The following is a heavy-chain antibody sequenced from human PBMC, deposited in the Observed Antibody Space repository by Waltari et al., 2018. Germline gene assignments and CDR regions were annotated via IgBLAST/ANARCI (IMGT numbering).Heavy chain of an antibody. V-gene: IGHV3-48*04. CDR2: ISKTAATI. CDR1: GFTFGTYS. J-gene: IGHJ3*02. CDR3: ARSSGYDVFEI. Sequence: EVELEESGGGLVRPGGSLRLSCAGSGFTFGTYSVNWVRQAPGKGLGWVSYISKTAATIFYADSVKGRFTISRDNAENSVYLQMHSLRAEDTAVYYCARSSGYDVFEIWGQGTMVTVSS. D-gene: IGHD3-22*01.